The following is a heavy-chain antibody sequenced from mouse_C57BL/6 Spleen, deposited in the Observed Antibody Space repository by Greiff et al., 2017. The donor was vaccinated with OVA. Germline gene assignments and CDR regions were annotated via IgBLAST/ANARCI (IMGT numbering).Heavy chain of an antibody. CDR3: TRHYDYDYAMDY. CDR2: IDPETGGT. D-gene: IGHD2-4*01. Sequence: QVQLQQSGAELVRPGASVTLSCKASGYTFTDYEMHWVKQTPVHGLEWIGAIDPETGGTAYNQKFKGKAILTADKSSRTAYMELRSLTSEDSAVYYCTRHYDYDYAMDYWGQGTSVTVSS. CDR1: GYTFTDYE. J-gene: IGHJ4*01. V-gene: IGHV1-15*01.